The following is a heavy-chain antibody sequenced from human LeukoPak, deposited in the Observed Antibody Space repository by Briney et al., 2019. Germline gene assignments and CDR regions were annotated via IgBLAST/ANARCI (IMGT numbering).Heavy chain of an antibody. J-gene: IGHJ6*02. D-gene: IGHD3-10*01. V-gene: IGHV3-74*01. CDR2: MNSGGSST. CDR3: ARDSGEGHGSGSYYWDYYYYGMDV. CDR1: GFTFSSYW. Sequence: GGSLRLSCAASGFTFSSYWMHWVRQAPGKGLEWVSRMNSGGSSTSYADSVKGRFTISRETAKRSLYLQMNSIRAEDTAVYYCARDSGEGHGSGSYYWDYYYYGMDVWGQGTTVTVSS.